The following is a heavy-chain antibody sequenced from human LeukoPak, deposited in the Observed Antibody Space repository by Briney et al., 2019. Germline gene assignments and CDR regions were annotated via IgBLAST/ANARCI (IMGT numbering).Heavy chain of an antibody. V-gene: IGHV3-53*04. J-gene: IGHJ4*02. CDR2: IYSGGST. Sequence: GGSLRLSCAVSGLTFSTAWMAWVRQAPGKGLEWVSVIYSGGSTYYADSVKGRFTISRHNSKNTLYLQMNSLRAEDTAVYYCARVKDGYNHWGQGTLVTVSS. CDR1: GLTFSTAW. D-gene: IGHD5-24*01. CDR3: ARVKDGYNH.